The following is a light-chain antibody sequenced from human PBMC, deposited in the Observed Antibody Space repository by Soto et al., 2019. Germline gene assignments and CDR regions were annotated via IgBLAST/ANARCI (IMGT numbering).Light chain of an antibody. J-gene: IGKJ3*01. V-gene: IGKV1-39*01. CDR1: QSIRNS. CDR3: QQSYETPFT. CDR2: AAS. Sequence: DIQMTQSPSSLSASVGDGVPMSFGASQSIRNSLNWYQQKPGKAPKFLIFAASSLQSGVPSRFSGGGSGTDFTLTISSLQPEDFATYYCQQSYETPFTFGPGTKVDIK.